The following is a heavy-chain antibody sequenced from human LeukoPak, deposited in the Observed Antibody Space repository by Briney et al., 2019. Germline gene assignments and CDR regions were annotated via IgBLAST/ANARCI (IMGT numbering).Heavy chain of an antibody. CDR2: ISSSSSHI. V-gene: IGHV3-21*01. CDR3: ARDRCNTPDAFDI. Sequence: PGGSLRLSCAASGFTFSSYSMNWVRQAPGKGLEWVSSISSSSSHIYYADSLKGRFTISRDNAKNSLFLQMNSLRAEDTAVYYCARDRCNTPDAFDIWGQGTLVTVSS. CDR1: GFTFSSYS. J-gene: IGHJ3*02.